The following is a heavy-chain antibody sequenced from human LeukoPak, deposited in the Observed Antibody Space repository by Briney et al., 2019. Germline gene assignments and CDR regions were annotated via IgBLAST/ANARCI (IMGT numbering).Heavy chain of an antibody. CDR1: GFTFSSYG. D-gene: IGHD6-13*01. J-gene: IGHJ4*02. CDR2: IWYDGSNK. V-gene: IGHV3-33*01. CDR3: ARDPTEQHLVLHDFDY. Sequence: GGSLRLSCAASGFTFSSYGMHWVRQAPGKGLEWVAVIWYDGSNKYYADSVKGRFAISRDNSKNTLYLQMNSLRAEDTAVYYCARDPTEQHLVLHDFDYQGQGTLVTVSS.